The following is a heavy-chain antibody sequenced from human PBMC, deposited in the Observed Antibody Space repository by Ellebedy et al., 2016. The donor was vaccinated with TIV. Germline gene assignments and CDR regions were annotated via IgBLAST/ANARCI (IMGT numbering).Heavy chain of an antibody. CDR3: AKDEGYYSSGSYYDFDF. CDR2: ISGSGDST. CDR1: GFTFSSSG. J-gene: IGHJ4*02. V-gene: IGHV3-23*01. Sequence: GESLKISCAASGFTFSSSGMSWVRQAPGKGLEWVSTISGSGDSTYYADSVKGRFTISRGNSNNILYLQMNSLRAEDTAIYYCAKDEGYYSSGSYYDFDFWGQGTLVTVSS. D-gene: IGHD3-10*01.